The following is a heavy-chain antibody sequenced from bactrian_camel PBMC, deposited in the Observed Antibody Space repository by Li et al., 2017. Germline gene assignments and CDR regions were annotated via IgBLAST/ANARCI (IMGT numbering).Heavy chain of an antibody. CDR2: IYSVGRTT. D-gene: IGHD6*01. V-gene: IGHV3-2*01. Sequence: HVQLVESGGGLVQPGGSLRLSCAASGLTFSDNYINWVRQAPGKGLEWVSGIYSVGRTTYYADSVKGRFTISQDSAKNTVYLQMNSLKPDDTGMYYCATDRSKSWYSALFDHWGQGTQVTVS. CDR3: ATDRSKSWYSALFDH. J-gene: IGHJ4*01. CDR1: GLTFSDNY.